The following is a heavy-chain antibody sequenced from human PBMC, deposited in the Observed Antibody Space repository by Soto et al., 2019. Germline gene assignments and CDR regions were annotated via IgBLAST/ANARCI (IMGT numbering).Heavy chain of an antibody. CDR3: AKDYFTMVRGGHPDD. V-gene: IGHV3-23*01. Sequence: PGGSLRLSCAASGFTFSSSAMSWVRQAQGKGLEWVSAISGSGGSTYYADSVKGRFTISRDNSKNTLYLQMNSLRAEDTAVYYCAKDYFTMVRGGHPDDWGQGTLVTVSS. CDR1: GFTFSSSA. J-gene: IGHJ4*02. D-gene: IGHD3-10*01. CDR2: ISGSGGST.